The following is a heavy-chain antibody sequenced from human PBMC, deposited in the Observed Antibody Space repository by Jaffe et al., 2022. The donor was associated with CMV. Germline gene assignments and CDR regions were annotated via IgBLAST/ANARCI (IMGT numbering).Heavy chain of an antibody. CDR3: ARDHNGLRGGWYFDL. J-gene: IGHJ2*01. D-gene: IGHD2-8*01. Sequence: EVQLVESGGGLVQPGGSLRLSCAASGFTFSSYWMSWVRQAPGKGLEWVANIKQDGSEKYYVDSVKGRFTISRDNAKNSLYLQMNSLRAEDTAVYYCARDHNGLRGGWYFDLWGRGTLVTVSS. CDR1: GFTFSSYW. CDR2: IKQDGSEK. V-gene: IGHV3-7*03.